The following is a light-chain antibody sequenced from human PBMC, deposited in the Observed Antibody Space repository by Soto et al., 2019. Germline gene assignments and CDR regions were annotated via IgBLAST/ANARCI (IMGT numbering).Light chain of an antibody. CDR1: SSDIGTYDY. J-gene: IGLJ1*01. CDR3: SSYSSASSRV. CDR2: EVT. V-gene: IGLV2-14*01. Sequence: QSVLAQPASVSGSPGQSITISCTGTSSDIGTYDYVSWCQQHPGKAPKLMIYEVTNLPSGVSNRFSASKSGNTASLTISGLQAEDEADYYCSSYSSASSRVFGTGTKVTVL.